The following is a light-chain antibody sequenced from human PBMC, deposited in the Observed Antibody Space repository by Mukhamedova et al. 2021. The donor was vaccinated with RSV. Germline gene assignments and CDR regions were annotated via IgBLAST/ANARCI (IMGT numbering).Light chain of an antibody. CDR3: QQYDILPYT. V-gene: IGKV1-33*01. CDR2: DAS. J-gene: IGKJ2*01. Sequence: WYQRRVHGKAPKFLIYDASNLQTGVPSRFSVSGSGTDFTLTISSLQPEDVATYYCQQYDILPYTFGQGTKLEIK.